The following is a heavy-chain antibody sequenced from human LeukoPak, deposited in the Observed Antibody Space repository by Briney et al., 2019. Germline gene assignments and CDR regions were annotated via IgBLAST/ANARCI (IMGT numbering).Heavy chain of an antibody. Sequence: PGGSLRLSCAASGFTFSDYYMSWVRQAPGKGLEWVGRIKSKTDGGTTDYAAPVKGRFTISRDDSKNTLYLQMNSLKTEDTAVYYCTTALYYDSSGYYYWGQGTLVTVSS. CDR1: GFTFSDYY. D-gene: IGHD3-22*01. CDR2: IKSKTDGGTT. V-gene: IGHV3-15*01. J-gene: IGHJ4*02. CDR3: TTALYYDSSGYYY.